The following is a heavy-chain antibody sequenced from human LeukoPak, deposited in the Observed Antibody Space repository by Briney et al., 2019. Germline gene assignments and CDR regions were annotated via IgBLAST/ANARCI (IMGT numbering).Heavy chain of an antibody. V-gene: IGHV3-30*03. D-gene: IGHD5-24*01. J-gene: IGHJ4*02. CDR2: ISYDGSNK. CDR3: ASGGGGDGYNSGF. Sequence: PGGSLRLFCAASGFTFSSYGMHWVRQAPGKGLEWVAVISYDGSNKYYADSVKGRFTISRDNSKHTLYLQMNSLRAEDTAVYYCASGGGGDGYNSGFWGQGALVTVSA. CDR1: GFTFSSYG.